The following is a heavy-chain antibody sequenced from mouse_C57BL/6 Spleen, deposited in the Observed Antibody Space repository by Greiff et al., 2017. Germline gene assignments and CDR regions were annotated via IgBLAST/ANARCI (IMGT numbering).Heavy chain of an antibody. CDR2: IAPEDGET. CDR3: ALSPEAMDY. V-gene: IGHV14-2*01. CDR1: GFNIKDYY. J-gene: IGHJ4*01. Sequence: VHVKQSGAELVKPGASVKLSCTASGFNIKDYYLNWVKQRTEQGLEWIGRIAPEDGETKYAPKFPGKATITADTSSNTAYLQLSSLTTEDTAVYYCALSPEAMDYWGQGTSVTVSS.